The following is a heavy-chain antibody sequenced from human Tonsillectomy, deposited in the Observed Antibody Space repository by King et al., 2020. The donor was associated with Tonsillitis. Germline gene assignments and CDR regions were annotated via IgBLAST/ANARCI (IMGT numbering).Heavy chain of an antibody. CDR1: GFTFSSYA. Sequence: EVQLVESGGGLVQPGGSLRLSCAASGFTFSSYAMSWVRQAPGKGLEWVSGISNSGGNTYYADTVKGRLTISRDNSKNTLYLQMNSLRAGDTAAYYCAKDGHSSGWYYFDYWGQGTLVTVSS. CDR2: ISNSGGNT. CDR3: AKDGHSSGWYYFDY. D-gene: IGHD6-19*01. J-gene: IGHJ4*02. V-gene: IGHV3-23*04.